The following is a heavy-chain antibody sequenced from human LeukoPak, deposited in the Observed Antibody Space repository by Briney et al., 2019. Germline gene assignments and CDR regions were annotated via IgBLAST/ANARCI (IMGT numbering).Heavy chain of an antibody. V-gene: IGHV3-30-3*02. CDR2: ISYDGSNK. D-gene: IGHD3-16*01. J-gene: IGHJ4*02. Sequence: PGGSLRLSCAASGFTFSSYAMHWVRQAPGKGLEWEAVISYDGSNKYYADSVKGRFTISRDNSKNTLYLQMNSLRAEDTAVYYCASHQPKQGGVDYWGQGTLVTVSS. CDR1: GFTFSSYA. CDR3: ASHQPKQGGVDY.